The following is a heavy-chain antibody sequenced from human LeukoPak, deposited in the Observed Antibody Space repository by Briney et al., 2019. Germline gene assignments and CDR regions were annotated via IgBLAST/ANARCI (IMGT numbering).Heavy chain of an antibody. Sequence: SETLSLACTVSGGSINGYFWSWMRQPAGKGLEWIGRILTNGNTDYNPSLNSRVTMSMDTSRNQFSLKLRSVSAADTAVYYCARSARVEPGTGYYFDSWGRGTLVTVSS. CDR1: GGSINGYF. CDR2: ILTNGNT. V-gene: IGHV4-4*07. CDR3: ARSARVEPGTGYYFDS. D-gene: IGHD2-15*01. J-gene: IGHJ4*02.